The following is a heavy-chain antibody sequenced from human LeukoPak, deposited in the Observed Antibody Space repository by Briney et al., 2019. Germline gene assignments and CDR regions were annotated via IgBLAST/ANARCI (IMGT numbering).Heavy chain of an antibody. J-gene: IGHJ4*02. CDR1: GFTVSSNY. CDR2: IYSGGST. Sequence: PGGSLRLSCAASGFTVSSNYMSWVRQAPGKGLEWVSVIYSGGSTYYADSVKGRFTISRHNSKNTLYLQMNRLRAEDTAVYYCARVDVKGPFDYWGQGTLVTVSS. V-gene: IGHV3-53*04. CDR3: ARVDVKGPFDY. D-gene: IGHD2/OR15-2a*01.